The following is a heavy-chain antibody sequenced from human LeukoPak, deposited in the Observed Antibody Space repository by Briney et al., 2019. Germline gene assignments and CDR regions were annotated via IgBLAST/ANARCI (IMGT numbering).Heavy chain of an antibody. J-gene: IGHJ4*02. CDR1: GFTFSSYA. Sequence: GGSLRLSCAASGFTFSSYAMSWVRQAPGKGLEWVSAISGSGSSTYYADSVKGGFTISRDNSKNTLYLQMSSLRAEDTAVYYCAKVPGRAVALFFDYWGQGTLVTVSS. V-gene: IGHV3-23*01. CDR2: ISGSGSST. CDR3: AKVPGRAVALFFDY. D-gene: IGHD6-19*01.